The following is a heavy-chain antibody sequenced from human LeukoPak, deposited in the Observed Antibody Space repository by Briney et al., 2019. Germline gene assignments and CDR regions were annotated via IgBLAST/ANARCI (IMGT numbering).Heavy chain of an antibody. CDR2: FDPEDGET. D-gene: IGHD6-13*01. CDR1: GYTLTELS. CDR3: AIAAAGYYYYGMDV. J-gene: IGHJ6*02. V-gene: IGHV1-24*01. Sequence: ASVKVSCKVSGYTLTELSMHWVRQAPGKGLEWMGGFDPEDGETIYAQKFQGRVTMTEDTSTDTAYMELSSLRSEDTAVYYCAIAAAGYYYYGMDVWGQGTTVTVSS.